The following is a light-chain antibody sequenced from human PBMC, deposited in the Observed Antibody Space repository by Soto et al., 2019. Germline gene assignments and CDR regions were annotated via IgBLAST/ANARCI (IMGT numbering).Light chain of an antibody. V-gene: IGKV1-39*01. CDR1: QSISTY. J-gene: IGKJ1*01. CDR3: QQSSTTPWT. Sequence: DIQMTQSPSSLSASVGDRITITCRVSQSISTYLNWFQQKPGRAPKLLIYLTSTLESGVPSRFSGSGSGTDFTLTISSLQPEDFATYHCQQSSTTPWTFGQGTKVDVK. CDR2: LTS.